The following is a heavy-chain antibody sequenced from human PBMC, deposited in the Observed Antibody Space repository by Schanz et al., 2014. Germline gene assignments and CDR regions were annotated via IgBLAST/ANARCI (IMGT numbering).Heavy chain of an antibody. CDR3: AMGGYQLHQ. CDR2: INSDGTTT. V-gene: IGHV3-74*02. D-gene: IGHD1-7*01. J-gene: IGHJ4*02. Sequence: EVQLLESGGDLVKPGGSLRLSCTASRIIFGTYSMNWIRQTPKGLEWVSHINSDGTTTTYADSVKGRFTISRDNAENTLYLQMNSLRVEDTAVYYCAMGGYQLHQWGQGTLVTVSS. CDR1: RIIFGTYS.